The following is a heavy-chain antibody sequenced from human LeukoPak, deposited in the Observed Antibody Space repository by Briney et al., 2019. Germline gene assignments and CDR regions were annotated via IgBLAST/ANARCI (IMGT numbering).Heavy chain of an antibody. CDR3: AHSIAAGGGFDP. V-gene: IGHV1-69*05. CDR2: IIPIFGTA. D-gene: IGHD6-13*01. J-gene: IGHJ5*02. CDR1: GGTFSSYA. Sequence: SVKVSCKASGGTFSSYAISWVRQAPGQGLEWMGGIIPIFGTANYAQKFQGRVTITTDESTSTAYMELSSLRSEDTAVYYCAHSIAAGGGFDPWGQGTLVTVSS.